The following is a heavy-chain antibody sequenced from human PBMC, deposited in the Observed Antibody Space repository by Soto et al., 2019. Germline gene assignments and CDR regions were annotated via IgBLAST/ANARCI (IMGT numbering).Heavy chain of an antibody. J-gene: IGHJ6*03. CDR2: INPNSGGT. V-gene: IGHV1-2*04. D-gene: IGHD2-15*01. CDR1: GYTFTGYY. CDR3: GRGGRGVDYYYMDV. Sequence: ASVKVSCKSSGYTFTGYYMHWVRQAPGQGLEWMGWINPNSGGTNYAQKFQGWVTMTRDTSISTAYMELSRLRSDNTAVYYCGRGGRGVDYYYMDVWGKGTTVTVSS.